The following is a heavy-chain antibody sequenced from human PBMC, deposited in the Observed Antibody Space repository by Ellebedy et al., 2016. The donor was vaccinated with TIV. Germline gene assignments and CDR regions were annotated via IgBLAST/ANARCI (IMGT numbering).Heavy chain of an antibody. CDR2: IYPGYSDT. J-gene: IGHJ4*02. CDR3: ARSEGGSSGFDY. CDR1: GYSFSIYW. V-gene: IGHV5-51*01. D-gene: IGHD6-6*01. Sequence: GESLKISCKGSGYSFSIYWIAWVRQMPGKGLEWMGLIYPGYSDTRYSPSFQGQVTISVDKSISAAYLQWSSLKASDTAMYYCARSEGGSSGFDYWGQGSLVTVSS.